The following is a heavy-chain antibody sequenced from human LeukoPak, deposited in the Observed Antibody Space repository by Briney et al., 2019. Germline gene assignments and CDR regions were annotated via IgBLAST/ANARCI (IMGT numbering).Heavy chain of an antibody. J-gene: IGHJ1*01. D-gene: IGHD1-26*01. CDR2: ISGSGVTT. Sequence: GGSLRLSCAASGLTFRNYAMTWVRQAPGKGLEWVSTISGSGVTTHYAGSVKGRFSISRDNSKNTLYLQMNSLRAEDTALYYCAKKVVVGATSPYSDFQDWGQGTLVTVSS. V-gene: IGHV3-23*01. CDR1: GLTFRNYA. CDR3: AKKVVVGATSPYSDFQD.